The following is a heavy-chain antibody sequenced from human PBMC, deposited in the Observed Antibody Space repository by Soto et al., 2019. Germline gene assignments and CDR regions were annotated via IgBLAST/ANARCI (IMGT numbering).Heavy chain of an antibody. D-gene: IGHD2-15*01. CDR2: ISGSGGST. CDR3: AKDLPPCSGGSCYPAALFDY. J-gene: IGHJ4*02. V-gene: IGHV3-23*01. Sequence: GGSLRLSCAASGFTFSSYAMSWVRQAPGKGLEWVSAISGSGGSTYYADSVKGRFTISRDNSKNTLYLQMNSLRAEDTAVYYCAKDLPPCSGGSCYPAALFDYWGQGTLVTVSS. CDR1: GFTFSSYA.